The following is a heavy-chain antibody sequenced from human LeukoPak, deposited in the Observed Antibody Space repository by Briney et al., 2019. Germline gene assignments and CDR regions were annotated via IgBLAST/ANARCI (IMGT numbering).Heavy chain of an antibody. D-gene: IGHD5-18*01. Sequence: GGSLRLSCAASGFTFDDYAMHWVRQAPGKGLEWVSGISWNSGSIGYADSVKGRFTISRDNAKNSLYLQMNSLRAEDTALYYCAKDGGGYSYGLEGYFDYWGQGTLVTVSS. V-gene: IGHV3-9*01. CDR2: ISWNSGSI. CDR3: AKDGGGYSYGLEGYFDY. CDR1: GFTFDDYA. J-gene: IGHJ4*02.